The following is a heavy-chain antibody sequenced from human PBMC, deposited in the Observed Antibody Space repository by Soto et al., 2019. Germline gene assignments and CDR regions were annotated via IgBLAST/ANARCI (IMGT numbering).Heavy chain of an antibody. CDR2: ITHDGYNR. Sequence: VQLVESGGSVVQPGGSRRLSCAASGFSFSYYGLHWVRQAPGKGLEWLALITHDGYNRYYADSVKGRFTISRDNSKNTIFLQMSSLKSEDTAVYYCAKGGSFDIWGQGTPVTVSS. J-gene: IGHJ4*02. D-gene: IGHD6-6*01. CDR1: GFSFSYYG. CDR3: AKGGSFDI. V-gene: IGHV3-30*18.